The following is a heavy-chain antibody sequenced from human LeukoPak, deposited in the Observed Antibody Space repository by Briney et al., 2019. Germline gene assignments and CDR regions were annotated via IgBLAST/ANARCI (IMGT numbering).Heavy chain of an antibody. V-gene: IGHV4-59*04. D-gene: IGHD1-26*01. J-gene: IGHJ4*02. CDR1: GGSISSYY. CDR2: IFHSGDT. CDR3: ARSNANSGLDY. Sequence: SETLSLTCTVSGGSISSYYWSWIRQPPGKGLEWIGSIFHSGDTFYNPSLKSRVTISVDTSKNHFSLNLSSVTAADTAVYYCARSNANSGLDYWGQGALVTVSS.